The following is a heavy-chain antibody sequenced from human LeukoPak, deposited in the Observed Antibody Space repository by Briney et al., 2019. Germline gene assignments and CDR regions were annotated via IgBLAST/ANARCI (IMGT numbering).Heavy chain of an antibody. CDR2: INPSGGST. J-gene: IGHJ5*02. CDR1: GGTFSSYA. D-gene: IGHD2-2*01. Sequence: ASVKVSCKASGGTFSSYAISWVRQAPGQGLEWMGIINPSGGSTSYAQKFQGRVTMTRDTSTSTVYMELSSLRSEDTAVYYCARDWESIVVVPAVPTNWFDPWGQGTLVTVSS. V-gene: IGHV1-46*01. CDR3: ARDWESIVVVPAVPTNWFDP.